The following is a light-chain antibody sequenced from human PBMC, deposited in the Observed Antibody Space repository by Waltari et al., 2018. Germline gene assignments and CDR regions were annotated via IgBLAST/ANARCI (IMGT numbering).Light chain of an antibody. Sequence: QSVLTPPPSASGTPGQSVPLACSGSSSNIGKNLVYWYPQVPGRAPKPLVYRTTQRPAGVPERFSGSKSGTSASLVISGLRSEDEADYYCAAWDDSLSGPWVFGGGTKLTV. CDR2: RTT. J-gene: IGLJ3*02. CDR1: SSNIGKNL. CDR3: AAWDDSLSGPWV. V-gene: IGLV1-47*01.